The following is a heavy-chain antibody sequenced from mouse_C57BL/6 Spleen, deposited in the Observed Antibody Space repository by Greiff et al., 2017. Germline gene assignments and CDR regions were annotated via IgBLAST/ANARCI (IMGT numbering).Heavy chain of an antibody. V-gene: IGHV5-17*01. Sequence: EVQLVESGGGLVKPGGSLKLSCAASGFTFSDYGMHWVRQAPEKGLEWVAYISSGSSTIYYADTVKGRFTISRDNAKNTLFLQMTSLRSEDTAMYYCARDYDYDGTAMDYWGQGTSVTVSS. D-gene: IGHD2-4*01. CDR3: ARDYDYDGTAMDY. CDR2: ISSGSSTI. CDR1: GFTFSDYG. J-gene: IGHJ4*01.